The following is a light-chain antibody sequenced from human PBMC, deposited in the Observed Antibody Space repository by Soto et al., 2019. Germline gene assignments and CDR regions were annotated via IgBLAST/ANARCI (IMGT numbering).Light chain of an antibody. CDR3: QQYGTSPQT. Sequence: EIVMTQSPATLSVSPGERATLSCRASQRVSRNLAWYQQKPGQAPRLLIYDASTRATGIPDRFSGSGSGTDFTLTISRLEPEDFAVYYCQQYGTSPQTFGQGTKVDIK. CDR1: QRVSRN. CDR2: DAS. V-gene: IGKV3-20*01. J-gene: IGKJ1*01.